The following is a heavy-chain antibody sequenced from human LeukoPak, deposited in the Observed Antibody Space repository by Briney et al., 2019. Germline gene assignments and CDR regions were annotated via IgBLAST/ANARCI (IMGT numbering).Heavy chain of an antibody. V-gene: IGHV1-46*01. CDR3: ARDYYGSGSLTTFDY. CDR2: INPRGGSA. J-gene: IGHJ4*02. CDR1: GYTFTSFY. Sequence: ASVKGSCKTSGYTFTSFYIHWVRQAPGQGLEWIGIINPRGGSATSAQKFQGRVTLTRDTSTSTFYMDLSSLRSQDTAVYYCARDYYGSGSLTTFDYWGQGTLVTVSS. D-gene: IGHD3-10*01.